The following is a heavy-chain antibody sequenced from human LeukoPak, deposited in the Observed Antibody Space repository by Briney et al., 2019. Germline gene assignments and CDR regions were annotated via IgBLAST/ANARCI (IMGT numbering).Heavy chain of an antibody. D-gene: IGHD1-1*01. CDR1: GFTFSSYS. Sequence: PGGSLRLSCAASGFTFSSYSMNWVRQAPGKGLEWVSSISSSSSYIYYADSVKGRFTISRDNAKNPLCLQMNSLRAEDTAVYYCARDLVWPPQQFDYWGQGTLVTVSS. CDR2: ISSSSSYI. J-gene: IGHJ4*02. V-gene: IGHV3-21*01. CDR3: ARDLVWPPQQFDY.